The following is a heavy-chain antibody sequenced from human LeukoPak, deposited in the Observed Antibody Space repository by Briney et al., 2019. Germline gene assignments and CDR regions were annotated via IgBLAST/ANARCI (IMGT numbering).Heavy chain of an antibody. D-gene: IGHD1-1*01. CDR3: ARHRLQLERRGLDY. Sequence: PGGSLRLSCAASGFTFSSYWMSWVCQAPGKGLEWVANIKQDGGEKYYVDSVKGRFTISRDNAKNSLYLQMNSLRAEDTAVYYCARHRLQLERRGLDYWGQGTLVTVSS. CDR1: GFTFSSYW. CDR2: IKQDGGEK. J-gene: IGHJ4*02. V-gene: IGHV3-7*01.